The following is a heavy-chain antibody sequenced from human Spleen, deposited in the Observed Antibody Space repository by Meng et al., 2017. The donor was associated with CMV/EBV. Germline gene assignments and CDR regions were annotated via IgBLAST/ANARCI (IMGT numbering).Heavy chain of an antibody. J-gene: IGHJ4*02. D-gene: IGHD1-26*01. CDR3: AKPDIDSGSYYVLDC. V-gene: IGHV3-23*01. CDR2: ISGSGGST. CDR1: GFTFSSHA. Sequence: SGFTFSSHAMSWVRQAPGQGLEWVSGISGSGGSTYYADSVKGRFTISRDNSKNTLYLQMNSLRAEDTAVYYCAKPDIDSGSYYVLDCWGQGTLVTVSS.